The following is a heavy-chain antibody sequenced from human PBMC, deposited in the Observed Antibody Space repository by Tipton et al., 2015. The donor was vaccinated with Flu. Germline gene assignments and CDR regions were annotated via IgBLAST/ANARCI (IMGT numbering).Heavy chain of an antibody. Sequence: TLSLTCAVYGGSFSGYYWSWIRQPPGKGLEWIGEINHSGSTNYNPSLKSRVTISVDTSKNQFSLKLSSVTAAATAVYYCARVRVAAGTDYWFDPWGQGTLVTVSS. V-gene: IGHV4-34*01. D-gene: IGHD6-13*01. CDR2: INHSGST. CDR3: ARVRVAAGTDYWFDP. J-gene: IGHJ5*02. CDR1: GGSFSGYY.